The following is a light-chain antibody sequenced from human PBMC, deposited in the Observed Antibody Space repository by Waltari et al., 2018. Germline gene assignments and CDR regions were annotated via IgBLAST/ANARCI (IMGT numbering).Light chain of an antibody. CDR2: RAS. Sequence: DIRVTQSPSTLSASVGDRVSITCRASQRVGSWLAWYQQKPGKAPKLLIYRASSLESGVPSRFSGSGSGTEFTLTISSLEPDDFVTYYCQQYNSHSPWTFGQGTKVEIK. J-gene: IGKJ1*01. CDR3: QQYNSHSPWT. CDR1: QRVGSW. V-gene: IGKV1-5*03.